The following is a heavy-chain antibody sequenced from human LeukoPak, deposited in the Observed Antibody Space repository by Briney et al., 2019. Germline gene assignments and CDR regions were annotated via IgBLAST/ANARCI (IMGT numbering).Heavy chain of an antibody. Sequence: GGSLRLSCAASGFTFSSYGMHWVRQAPGKGLEWVAVITYDGSNKYYADSVKGRFTISRDNSKNTPYLQMNSLRAEDTAVYYCAKSPRLRFLERPSYYYYGMDVWGQGTTVTVSS. D-gene: IGHD3-3*01. CDR1: GFTFSSYG. J-gene: IGHJ6*02. V-gene: IGHV3-30*18. CDR2: ITYDGSNK. CDR3: AKSPRLRFLERPSYYYYGMDV.